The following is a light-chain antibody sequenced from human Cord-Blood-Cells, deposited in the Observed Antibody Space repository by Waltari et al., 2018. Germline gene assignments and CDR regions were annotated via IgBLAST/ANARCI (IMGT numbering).Light chain of an antibody. CDR1: QSISSY. CDR3: QQSNSTLT. V-gene: IGKV1-39*01. J-gene: IGKJ4*01. CDR2: AAS. Sequence: DIQMTQSPSSLSASVGDRVTITCRASQSISSYLNRYQQKPGKAPKLLIYAASSLQSGVPSRFSGSGAGADFTITISSLQPEVFASYCCQQSNSTLTFGGGTKVEIE.